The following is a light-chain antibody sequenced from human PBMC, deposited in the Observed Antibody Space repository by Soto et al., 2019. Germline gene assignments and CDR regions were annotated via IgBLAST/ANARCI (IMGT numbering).Light chain of an antibody. CDR1: SSDIGAYGF. CDR3: SSFTSSSALDV. Sequence: QSALTQPASVSGSPGQSITISCTGTSSDIGAYGFVSWYQHHPGKAPKLLIYEVSYRPSGVSSRFSGSKSGNSASLTISGLLAEDEADYYCSSFTSSSALDVFGPGTKLTVL. J-gene: IGLJ1*01. CDR2: EVS. V-gene: IGLV2-14*01.